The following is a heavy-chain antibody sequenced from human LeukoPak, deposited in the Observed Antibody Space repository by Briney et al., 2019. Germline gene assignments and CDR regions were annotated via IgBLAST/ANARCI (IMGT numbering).Heavy chain of an antibody. J-gene: IGHJ4*02. CDR1: GGSISSSSYY. CDR2: IYYSGST. Sequence: PSETLSLTCTVSGGSISSSSYYWGWIRQPPGKGLEWIGSIYYSGSTYYNPCLKSRVTISVDTSKNQFSLKLSSVTAADTAVYYCARRRRRFGESFDYWGQGALVTVSS. D-gene: IGHD3-10*01. V-gene: IGHV4-39*01. CDR3: ARRRRRFGESFDY.